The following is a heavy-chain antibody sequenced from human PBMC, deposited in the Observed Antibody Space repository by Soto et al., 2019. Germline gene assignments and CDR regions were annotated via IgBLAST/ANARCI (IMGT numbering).Heavy chain of an antibody. J-gene: IGHJ5*02. D-gene: IGHD6-13*01. Sequence: SETLSLTCTVSGGSISSYYWSWIRQPPGKGLEWIGYIYYSGSTNYNPSLKSRVTISVDTSKNQFSLKLSSVTAADTAVYYCARGGIAAERGWFDPWGQGTLVTVSS. V-gene: IGHV4-59*01. CDR3: ARGGIAAERGWFDP. CDR1: GGSISSYY. CDR2: IYYSGST.